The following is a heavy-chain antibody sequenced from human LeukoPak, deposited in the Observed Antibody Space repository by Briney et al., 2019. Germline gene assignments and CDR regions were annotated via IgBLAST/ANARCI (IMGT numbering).Heavy chain of an antibody. CDR3: ARLGLSSGSLDY. Sequence: SETLSLTCIVSGGSISSYYWSWIRQPPGKGLEWIGYIYYSGSTNYNPSLKSRVTISVDTSKNQFSLKLSSVTAADTAVYYCARLGLSSGSLDYWGQGTLVTVSS. CDR2: IYYSGST. V-gene: IGHV4-59*08. J-gene: IGHJ4*02. D-gene: IGHD6-19*01. CDR1: GGSISSYY.